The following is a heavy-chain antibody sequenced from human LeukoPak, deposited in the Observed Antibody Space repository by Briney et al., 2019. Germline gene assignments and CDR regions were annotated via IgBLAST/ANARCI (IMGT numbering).Heavy chain of an antibody. CDR1: GFTFNTYT. CDR3: ARTRVSGGTFYHPFDY. V-gene: IGHV3-21*01. D-gene: IGHD2-15*01. J-gene: IGHJ4*02. CDR2: ISSGTSYI. Sequence: PGGSLRLSCAASGFTFNTYTMNWVRQAPGKGLEWVSSISSGTSYIYYADSVKGRFTISRDNAKNSLSLQMNSLRAEDTAVYSCARTRVSGGTFYHPFDYWGQGTLVTVSS.